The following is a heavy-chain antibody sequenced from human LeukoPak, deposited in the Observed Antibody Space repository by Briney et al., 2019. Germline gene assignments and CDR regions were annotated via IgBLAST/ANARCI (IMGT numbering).Heavy chain of an antibody. CDR2: IIPIFGTA. J-gene: IGHJ3*02. Sequence: SVKVSCKASGGTFSSYAISWVRQAPGQGLEWMGRIIPIFGTANYAQKFQGRVTITTDESTSTAYMELSSLRSEDTAVYYCARQRIYIVGATKDAFDIWGQGTMVTVSS. D-gene: IGHD1-26*01. CDR1: GGTFSSYA. CDR3: ARQRIYIVGATKDAFDI. V-gene: IGHV1-69*05.